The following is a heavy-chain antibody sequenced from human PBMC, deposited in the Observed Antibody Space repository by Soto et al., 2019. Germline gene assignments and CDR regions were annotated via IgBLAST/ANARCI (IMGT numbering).Heavy chain of an antibody. D-gene: IGHD6-6*01. CDR3: ARGRDGDY. J-gene: IGHJ4*02. V-gene: IGHV1-18*01. CDR1: GYAFTTYG. CDR2: ISAHNGNT. Sequence: QVHLVQSGAEVKKPGASVKVSCQGSGYAFTTYGITWVRQAPGQGLEWMGWISAHNGNTNYAQKLQGRVTVTRDTSTSTAYLERRTLRYDDTAVYYCARGRDGDYWGQGALVTGSS.